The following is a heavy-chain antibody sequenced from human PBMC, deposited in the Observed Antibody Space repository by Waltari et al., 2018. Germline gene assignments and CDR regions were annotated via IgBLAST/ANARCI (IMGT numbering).Heavy chain of an antibody. CDR1: GGTFRSFA. Sequence: QVQLVQSGAEVKKPGSSVKVSCKASGGTFRSFAISWVRQAPGQGLEWMGGFIPIFGTANYAQKFQGRVTITTDESTSTAYMDLGSLRSDDTAVYYCAFRYYDFWSGLDYWGQGTLVTVSS. CDR2: FIPIFGTA. D-gene: IGHD3-3*01. J-gene: IGHJ4*02. V-gene: IGHV1-69*05. CDR3: AFRYYDFWSGLDY.